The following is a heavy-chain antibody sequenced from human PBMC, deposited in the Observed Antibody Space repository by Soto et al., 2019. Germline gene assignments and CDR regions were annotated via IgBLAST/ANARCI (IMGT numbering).Heavy chain of an antibody. J-gene: IGHJ6*02. D-gene: IGHD5-12*01. CDR3: AKDIREMATIRYYYGMDV. CDR1: GFTFDDYA. V-gene: IGHV3-9*01. CDR2: ISWNSGSI. Sequence: SLRLSCAASGFTFDDYAMHWVRQAPGKGLEWVSGISWNSGSIGYADSVKGRFTISRDNAKNSLYLQMNSLRAEDTALYYCAKDIREMATIRYYYGMDVWGQGTTVTVSS.